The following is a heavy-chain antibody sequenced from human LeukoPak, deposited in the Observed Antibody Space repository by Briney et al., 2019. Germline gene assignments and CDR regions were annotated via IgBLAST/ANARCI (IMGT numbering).Heavy chain of an antibody. D-gene: IGHD5-12*01. Sequence: ASVKVSCKAPGYTFTNYALHWVRQAPGQRLEWMGWINAGDGDTKYSQTFQDRLTITRDTPASTAYMELSSLRSEDTAVYYCARPNSGYHNWGQGTLVTVSS. CDR2: INAGDGDT. V-gene: IGHV1-3*01. CDR1: GYTFTNYA. CDR3: ARPNSGYHN. J-gene: IGHJ4*02.